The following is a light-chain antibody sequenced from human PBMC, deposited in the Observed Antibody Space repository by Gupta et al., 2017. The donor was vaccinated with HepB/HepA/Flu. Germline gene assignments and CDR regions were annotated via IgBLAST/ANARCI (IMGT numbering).Light chain of an antibody. CDR1: SSNIGIHY. V-gene: IGLV1-51*01. J-gene: IGLJ3*02. CDR3: GTWDSTSWV. Sequence: QSVLPQPPSVTAAPGQKVTISCSGSSSNIGIHYVSWYQQLPGTAPKLLIFDNNKRPSGIPDRFSGSTSGTSATLDITGLQTGDEADYYCGTWDSTSWVFGGGTKVTVL. CDR2: DNN.